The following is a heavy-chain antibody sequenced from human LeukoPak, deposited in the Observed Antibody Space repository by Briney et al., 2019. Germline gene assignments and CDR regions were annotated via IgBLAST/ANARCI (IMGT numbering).Heavy chain of an antibody. V-gene: IGHV4-59*01. D-gene: IGHD3-10*01. CDR3: ARVTLGFGAGFDY. J-gene: IGHJ4*02. CDR1: GGSISPYY. CDR2: IYHSGST. Sequence: SETLSLTCTVSGGSISPYYWSWIRQPPGKGVECIGYIYHSGSTNCNPSLKSRLTISVDTSKNQFSLKLSSVTAADTAVYYCARVTLGFGAGFDYWGQGTLVTVSS.